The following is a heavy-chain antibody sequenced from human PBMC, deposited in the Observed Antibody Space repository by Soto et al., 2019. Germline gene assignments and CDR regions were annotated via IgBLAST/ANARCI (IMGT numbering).Heavy chain of an antibody. CDR2: IYYSGST. CDR1: GGSISSYY. Sequence: SETLSLTCTVSGGSISSYYWSWIRQPPGKGLEWIGYIYYSGSTNYNPSLKSRVTISVDTSKNQFSLKLSPVTAADTAVYYRARDRRDSSWSGYPNYYYYGMDVWGQGTTVTVSS. V-gene: IGHV4-59*01. CDR3: ARDRRDSSWSGYPNYYYYGMDV. D-gene: IGHD3-3*01. J-gene: IGHJ6*02.